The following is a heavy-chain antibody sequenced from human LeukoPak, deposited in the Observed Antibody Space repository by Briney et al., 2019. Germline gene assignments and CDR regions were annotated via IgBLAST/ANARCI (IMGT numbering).Heavy chain of an antibody. CDR1: GGTFSSYA. D-gene: IGHD6-19*01. J-gene: IGHJ6*03. CDR2: IIPIFGTA. Sequence: VASVKVSCKASGGTFSSYAISWVRQAPGQGLEWIGGIIPIFGTANYAQKFQGRVTITTDESTSTAYMELSSLRSEDTAVYYCARAKAGIKQHRYYYYYYMDVWGKGTTVTVSS. V-gene: IGHV1-69*05. CDR3: ARAKAGIKQHRYYYYYYMDV.